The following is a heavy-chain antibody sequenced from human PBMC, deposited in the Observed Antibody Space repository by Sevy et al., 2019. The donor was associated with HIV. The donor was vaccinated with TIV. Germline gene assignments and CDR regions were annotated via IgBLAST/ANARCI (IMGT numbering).Heavy chain of an antibody. D-gene: IGHD2-21*01. J-gene: IGHJ4*02. CDR2: IYSSGST. CDR1: GGSISSYY. CDR3: AGSHLAFCGGDCFSPYYFDS. Sequence: SETLSLTCSVSGGSISSYYWNWIRQPPGKGLERIGYIYSSGSTNYNPSLKSRVTISVDMSKNQFSLKLSSVTAADTAVYYCAGSHLAFCGGDCFSPYYFDSWGQGTLVTASS. V-gene: IGHV4-59*01.